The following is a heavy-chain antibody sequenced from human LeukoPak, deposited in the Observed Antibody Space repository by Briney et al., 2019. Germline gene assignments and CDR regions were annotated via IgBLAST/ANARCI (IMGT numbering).Heavy chain of an antibody. V-gene: IGHV4-61*02. Sequence: SETLSLTCTVSGGSISSGSYYWSWIRQPAGKGLEWIGRIYTSGSTNYNPSLKSRVTISVDTSKNQFSLKLSSVTAADTAVYYCAREAGDSGSPGGYWGQGTLVTVSS. CDR2: IYTSGST. J-gene: IGHJ4*02. CDR1: GGSISSGSYY. CDR3: AREAGDSGSPGGY. D-gene: IGHD1-26*01.